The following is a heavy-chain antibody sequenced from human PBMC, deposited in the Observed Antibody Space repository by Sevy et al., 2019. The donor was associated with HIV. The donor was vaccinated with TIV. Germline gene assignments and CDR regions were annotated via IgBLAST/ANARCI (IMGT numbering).Heavy chain of an antibody. Sequence: GGSLRLSCAASGFTFSSYGMHWVRQAPGKGLEWVEFIRYDGSNKYYADSVKGRFTISRDNSKNTLYLQMNSLRAEDTAVYYCAKEGLGDQDYFDYWGQGTLVTVSS. J-gene: IGHJ4*02. V-gene: IGHV3-30*02. CDR1: GFTFSSYG. D-gene: IGHD3-10*01. CDR3: AKEGLGDQDYFDY. CDR2: IRYDGSNK.